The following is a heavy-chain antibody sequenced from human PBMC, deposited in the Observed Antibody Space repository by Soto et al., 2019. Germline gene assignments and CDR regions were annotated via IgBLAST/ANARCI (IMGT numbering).Heavy chain of an antibody. CDR1: GGSFSGYY. Sequence: SETLSLTCAVYGGSFSGYYWSWIRQPPGKGLEWIGEINHSGSTKYNPSLKSRVTISVDTSKNQFSLKLSSVTAADTAVYYCARGVVVAMAPVAPYYFDYWGQGTLVTVSS. D-gene: IGHD2-15*01. J-gene: IGHJ4*02. CDR3: ARGVVVAMAPVAPYYFDY. V-gene: IGHV4-34*01. CDR2: INHSGST.